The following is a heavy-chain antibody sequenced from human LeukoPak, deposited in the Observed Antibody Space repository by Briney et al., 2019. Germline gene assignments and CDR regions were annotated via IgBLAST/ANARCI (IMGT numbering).Heavy chain of an antibody. J-gene: IGHJ4*02. D-gene: IGHD3-3*01. V-gene: IGHV4-39*01. CDR3: ARPVRFLEWLSSYSFDY. CDR2: IYYSGST. CDR1: GVSISSSSYY. Sequence: SETLSLTCTVSGVSISSSSYYWGWIRQPPGKGLEWIGSIYYSGSTYYNPSLKSRVTISVDTTKSQFSLRLTSVTAADTAVYYSARPVRFLEWLSSYSFDYWGQGTLVTVSS.